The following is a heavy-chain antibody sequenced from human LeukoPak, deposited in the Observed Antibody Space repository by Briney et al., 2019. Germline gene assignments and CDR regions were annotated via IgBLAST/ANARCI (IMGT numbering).Heavy chain of an antibody. CDR1: GYTFTSND. Sequence: ASVKVSCKASGYTFTSNDINWVRQAPGQGLEGLGWISAYNGNTNYAQKLQGRVTMTTDTSTSTAYMELRSLRSDATAVYYCARAKDSYGYSGFDYWGQGTLVTVSS. D-gene: IGHD5-18*01. V-gene: IGHV1-18*01. CDR2: ISAYNGNT. CDR3: ARAKDSYGYSGFDY. J-gene: IGHJ4*02.